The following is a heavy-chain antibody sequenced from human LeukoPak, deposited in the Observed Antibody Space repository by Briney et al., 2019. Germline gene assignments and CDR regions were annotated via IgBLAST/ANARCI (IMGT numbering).Heavy chain of an antibody. J-gene: IGHJ4*02. D-gene: IGHD6-19*01. Sequence: GGTLRLSCAASGFIFSNYGMSWVRQAPGKGLEWVSAIRGNAGTTYYADSVQGRFTIFRDNSKNMLYLQMNSLRVEDTAVYYCARVYSRQWLASRYFDYWGQGTLVTVSS. CDR1: GFIFSNYG. CDR3: ARVYSRQWLASRYFDY. CDR2: IRGNAGTT. V-gene: IGHV3-23*01.